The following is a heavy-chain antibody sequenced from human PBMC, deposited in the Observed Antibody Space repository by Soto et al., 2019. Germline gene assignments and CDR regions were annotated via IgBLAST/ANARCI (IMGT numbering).Heavy chain of an antibody. CDR3: ARHLTYCSAGSCYSDFPYYGMDV. V-gene: IGHV4-39*01. Sequence: SETLSLTCTVSGGSISSGDYYWGWIRQPPGKGLEWIGSIFYSGSTYYNPSLKIRVTISVDTSKNQFSLKLSSVTAADTAVYYCARHLTYCSAGSCYSDFPYYGMDVWGQGTTVTVSS. J-gene: IGHJ6*02. CDR1: GGSISSGDYY. D-gene: IGHD2-15*01. CDR2: IFYSGST.